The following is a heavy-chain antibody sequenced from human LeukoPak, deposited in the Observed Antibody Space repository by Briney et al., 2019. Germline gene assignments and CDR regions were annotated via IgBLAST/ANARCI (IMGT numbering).Heavy chain of an antibody. V-gene: IGHV1-2*02. Sequence: ASVKVSCKASGYTFTGYYMHWVRQAPGQGLEWMGWINPNSGGTNYAQKFQGRVTMTRDTSTSTVYMELSSLRSEDTAVYYCARVATPWIQLWPYDYWGQGTLVTVSS. CDR3: ARVATPWIQLWPYDY. CDR1: GYTFTGYY. D-gene: IGHD5-18*01. J-gene: IGHJ4*02. CDR2: INPNSGGT.